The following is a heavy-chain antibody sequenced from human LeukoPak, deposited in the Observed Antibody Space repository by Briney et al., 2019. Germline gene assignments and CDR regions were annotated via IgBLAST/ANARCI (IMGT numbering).Heavy chain of an antibody. Sequence: PGGSLRLSCAASGFTVSSNYMRWAPQAPGKGVEWVSVIYSGGSTYYADSVKGRFTISRDNSKNTLYPQMNSLRAEVMAVYHCARDRLGIFYDWGQGTLVTVSS. V-gene: IGHV3-66*01. CDR1: GFTVSSNY. CDR2: IYSGGST. D-gene: IGHD7-27*01. CDR3: ARDRLGIFYD. J-gene: IGHJ4*02.